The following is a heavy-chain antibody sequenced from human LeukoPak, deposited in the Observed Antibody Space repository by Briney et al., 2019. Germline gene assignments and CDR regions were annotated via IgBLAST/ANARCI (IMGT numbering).Heavy chain of an antibody. CDR2: INPNSGGT. Sequence: ASVKVSCKASGYTFTGYYMHWVRQAPGQGLEWMGWINPNSGGTNYAQKFQGRVTMTRDTSISTAYMELSRLRSDDTAVYYCARDQLGYDYDSSGYYYAWGQGTLVTVSS. J-gene: IGHJ5*02. D-gene: IGHD3-22*01. V-gene: IGHV1-2*02. CDR1: GYTFTGYY. CDR3: ARDQLGYDYDSSGYYYA.